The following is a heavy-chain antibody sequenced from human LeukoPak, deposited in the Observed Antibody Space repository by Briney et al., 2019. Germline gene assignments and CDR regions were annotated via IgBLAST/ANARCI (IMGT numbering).Heavy chain of an antibody. CDR1: GFTFSSYG. V-gene: IGHV3-33*01. J-gene: IGHJ6*02. CDR2: IWYDGSNK. CDR3: ARESIPVLYYYCGMDV. D-gene: IGHD2/OR15-2a*01. Sequence: GGSLRLPCAASGFTFSSYGMHWVRQAPGKGLEWVAVIWYDGSNKYYADSVKGRFTISRDNSKNTLYLQMNSLRAEDTAVYYCARESIPVLYYYCGMDVWGQGTTVTVSS.